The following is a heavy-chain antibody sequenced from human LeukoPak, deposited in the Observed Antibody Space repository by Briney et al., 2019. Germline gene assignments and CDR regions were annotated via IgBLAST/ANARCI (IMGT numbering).Heavy chain of an antibody. CDR2: MNPNSGNT. D-gene: IGHD6-19*01. V-gene: IGHV1-8*01. Sequence: ASVKVSCKASGYTFTSYDINWVRQATGQGLEWMGWMNPNSGNTGYAQKFQGRVTMTRNTSISTAYMELSSLRSEDTAVYYCASGEPAKAVAGCDFDYWGQGTLVTVSS. J-gene: IGHJ4*02. CDR3: ASGEPAKAVAGCDFDY. CDR1: GYTFTSYD.